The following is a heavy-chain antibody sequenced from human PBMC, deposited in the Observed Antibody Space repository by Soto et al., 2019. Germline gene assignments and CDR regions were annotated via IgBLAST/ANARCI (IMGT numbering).Heavy chain of an antibody. Sequence: EVQLVESGGGLVQPGGSLRLSCVASGFTFNYYWMHWVRQAPGKGLVWVSRIQSDGSSPDYVDSVKGRFTISRDNAKNTLYLQMNNLRAEDTAVYYCARGGDPDYWDQGTLVTVSS. CDR3: ARGGDPDY. V-gene: IGHV3-74*01. CDR1: GFTFNYYW. CDR2: IQSDGSSP. D-gene: IGHD2-21*02. J-gene: IGHJ4*02.